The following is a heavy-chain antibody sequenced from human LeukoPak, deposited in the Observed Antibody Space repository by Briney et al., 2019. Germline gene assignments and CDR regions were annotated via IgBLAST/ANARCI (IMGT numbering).Heavy chain of an antibody. J-gene: IGHJ4*02. V-gene: IGHV4-4*09. D-gene: IGHD6-13*01. CDR3: ARAIDSSSWYFSVGGNLYFDY. Sequence: SETLSLTCTVSGGSISSYYWSWIRQPPGKGLEWIGYIYTSGSTNYNPSLKSRVTISVDTSKNQFSLKLSSVTAADTAVYYCARAIDSSSWYFSVGGNLYFDYWGQGTLVTVSS. CDR2: IYTSGST. CDR1: GGSISSYY.